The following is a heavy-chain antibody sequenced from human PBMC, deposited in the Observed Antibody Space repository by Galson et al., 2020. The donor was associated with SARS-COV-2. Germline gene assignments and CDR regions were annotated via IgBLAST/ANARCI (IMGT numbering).Heavy chain of an antibody. V-gene: IGHV3-7*01. CDR3: ARVRTDIVVPKWFDP. CDR2: IKQDGSEK. D-gene: IGHD2-2*01. CDR1: GFTFSSYW. J-gene: IGHJ5*02. Sequence: QLGESLKISCAASGFTFSSYWMSWVRQAPGKGLEWVANIKQDGSEKYYVDSVKGRFTISRDNAKNSLYLQMNSLRAEDTAVYYCARVRTDIVVPKWFDPWGQGTLVTVSS.